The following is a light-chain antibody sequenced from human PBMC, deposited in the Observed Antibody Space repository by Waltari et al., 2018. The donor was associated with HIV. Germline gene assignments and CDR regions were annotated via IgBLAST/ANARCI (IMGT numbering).Light chain of an antibody. J-gene: IGLJ2*01. CDR2: QDT. CDR3: QAWDSSAAVV. CDR1: KLESNY. V-gene: IGLV3-1*01. Sequence: SYDLIQPPSVSMSPGQTASITCSGDKLESNYVCWYQQKPGQSPVLLMYQDTKRPSGIPERFSGSNSGNTATLTISGTQAMDEADYYCQAWDSSAAVVFGGGTKLTVL.